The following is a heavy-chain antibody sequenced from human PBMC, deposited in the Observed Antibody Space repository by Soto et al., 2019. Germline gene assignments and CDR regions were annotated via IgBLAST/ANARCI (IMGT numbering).Heavy chain of an antibody. CDR3: ARASGSYYQFDY. D-gene: IGHD1-26*01. Sequence: QVQLQESGPGLVKPSETLSLTCTVSGGSISSYYWSRIRQPPGKGLEWIGYIYYSGSTNYNPSLKSRVTISVDTSKDQFSLKLSSVTAADTAVYYCARASGSYYQFDYWGQGTLVTVSS. CDR2: IYYSGST. J-gene: IGHJ4*02. CDR1: GGSISSYY. V-gene: IGHV4-59*01.